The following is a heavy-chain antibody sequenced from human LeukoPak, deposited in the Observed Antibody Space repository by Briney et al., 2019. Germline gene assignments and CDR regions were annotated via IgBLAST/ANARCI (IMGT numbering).Heavy chain of an antibody. CDR3: ARGRGIAVALWWFDP. Sequence: SETLSLTXTVSGGSISSYYWSWIRQPAGKGVEWIGRIYTSGSTNYNPSLKSRVTMSVDTSKNQFSLKLSSVTAADTAVYYCARGRGIAVALWWFDPWGQGTLVTVSS. D-gene: IGHD6-19*01. J-gene: IGHJ5*02. CDR2: IYTSGST. V-gene: IGHV4-4*07. CDR1: GGSISSYY.